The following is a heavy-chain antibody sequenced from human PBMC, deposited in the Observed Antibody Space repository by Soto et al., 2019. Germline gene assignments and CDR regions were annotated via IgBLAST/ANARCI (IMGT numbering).Heavy chain of an antibody. J-gene: IGHJ5*02. V-gene: IGHV1-18*01. CDR2: IRAYNGNT. CDR3: ARGRTPIAL. CDR1: GYTFTSYG. Sequence: QVQLVQSGAEVKKPGASVKVSCKASGYTFTSYGISWVRQAPGQGLEWMGWIRAYNGNTNHAQKRQGRVTMTTDTPTSTAYMELRTLTSDATAVYYCARGRTPIALWGQRTLVTVSS.